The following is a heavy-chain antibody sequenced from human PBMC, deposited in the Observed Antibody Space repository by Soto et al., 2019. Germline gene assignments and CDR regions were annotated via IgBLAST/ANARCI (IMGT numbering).Heavy chain of an antibody. CDR3: ATGHYYDSSVYYYVH. CDR1: GGTFSIYA. CDR2: IIPIFGTA. J-gene: IGHJ4*02. Sequence: ASVKVACKSSGGTFSIYAITGVRQTPGQGLEWMGGIIPIFGTANYAQKFQGRVTITADESTSTAYMELSSLRSEDTALYYCATGHYYDSSVYYYVHWGQGTLLTVSS. V-gene: IGHV1-69*13. D-gene: IGHD3-22*01.